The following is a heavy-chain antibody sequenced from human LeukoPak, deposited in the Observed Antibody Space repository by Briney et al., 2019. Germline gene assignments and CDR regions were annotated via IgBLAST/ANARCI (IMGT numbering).Heavy chain of an antibody. Sequence: SETLSLTCTVSGGSISSSSYYWGWIRQPPGKGLEWIGSIYYRGSTYYKPSLKSRVTISVDTSKNQFSLRLNSVTAADTAVYYCARLGGDGYNRPPFDYWGQGTLVTVSS. CDR1: GGSISSSSYY. J-gene: IGHJ4*02. CDR2: IYYRGST. CDR3: ARLGGDGYNRPPFDY. V-gene: IGHV4-39*01. D-gene: IGHD5-24*01.